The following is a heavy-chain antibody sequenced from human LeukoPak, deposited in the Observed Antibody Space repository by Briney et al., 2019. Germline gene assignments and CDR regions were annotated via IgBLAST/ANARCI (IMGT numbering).Heavy chain of an antibody. CDR3: ARAITYFYGSVTYDWFDS. CDR1: GFILSNYN. D-gene: IGHD3-10*01. J-gene: IGHJ5*01. CDR2: IKSDGST. Sequence: QPGGSLRLSCAASGFILSNYNMHWVRHTPGKGLMWVSRIKSDGSTIYADSVQGRFTISRDNAKNMVYLQMNSLRAEDTAIYYCARAITYFYGSVTYDWFDSWGQGTLVTVSS. V-gene: IGHV3-74*01.